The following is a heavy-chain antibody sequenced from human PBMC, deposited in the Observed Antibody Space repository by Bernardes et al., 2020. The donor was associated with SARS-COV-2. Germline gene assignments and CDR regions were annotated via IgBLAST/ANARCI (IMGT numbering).Heavy chain of an antibody. D-gene: IGHD6-19*01. CDR2: ISGSGST. Sequence: GGSLRLSCVTSGFTFTNYAMSWVRQAPGKGLEWVSVISGSGSTYYADSVKGRFTISRDISKSTFFLQMNSLRAEDTAVYYCAKDMSTGLGASDWGAVDYWGQGTLVSVSS. CDR3: AKDMSTGLGASDWGAVDY. J-gene: IGHJ4*02. V-gene: IGHV3-23*01. CDR1: GFTFTNYA.